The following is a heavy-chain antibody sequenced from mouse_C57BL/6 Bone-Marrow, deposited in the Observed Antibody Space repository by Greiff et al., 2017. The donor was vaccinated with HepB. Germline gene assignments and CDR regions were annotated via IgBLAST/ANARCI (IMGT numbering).Heavy chain of an antibody. D-gene: IGHD2-3*01. J-gene: IGHJ1*03. V-gene: IGHV3-6*01. CDR3: ARVGDGYYVYWYFDV. CDR2: ISYDGSN. Sequence: EVQLQESGPGLVKPSQSLSLTCSVTGYSITSGYYWNWIRQFPGNKLEWMGYISYDGSNNYNPSLKNRISITRDTSKNQFFLKLNSVTTEDTATYYCARVGDGYYVYWYFDVWGTGTTVTVSS. CDR1: GYSITSGYY.